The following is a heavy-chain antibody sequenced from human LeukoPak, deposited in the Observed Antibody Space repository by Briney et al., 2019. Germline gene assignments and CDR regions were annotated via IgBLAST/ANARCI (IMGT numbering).Heavy chain of an antibody. CDR1: GYTFTGYY. CDR2: INPNSGGT. D-gene: IGHD5-18*01. CDR3: ARDFLDTAMVTVSNYFDY. J-gene: IGHJ4*02. V-gene: IGHV1-2*02. Sequence: ASVKVSCKASGYTFTGYYMHWVRQAPGQGLELMGWINPNSGGTNYAQKFQGRVTMTRDTSISTAYMELSRLRSDDTAVYYCARDFLDTAMVTVSNYFDYWGQGTLVTVSS.